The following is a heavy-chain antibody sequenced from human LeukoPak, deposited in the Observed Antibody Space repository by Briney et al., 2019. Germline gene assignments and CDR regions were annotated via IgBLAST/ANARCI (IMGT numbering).Heavy chain of an antibody. Sequence: GRSLRLSCAASGFTFDDYAMHWVRQAPGKGLEWVSGISWNSGSIGYADSVKGRFTISRDNAKNFLYLQMNSLRAEDTALYYCAKDISYYYGSGGGMDVWGQGTTVTVSS. CDR1: GFTFDDYA. J-gene: IGHJ6*02. D-gene: IGHD3-10*01. CDR2: ISWNSGSI. CDR3: AKDISYYYGSGGGMDV. V-gene: IGHV3-9*01.